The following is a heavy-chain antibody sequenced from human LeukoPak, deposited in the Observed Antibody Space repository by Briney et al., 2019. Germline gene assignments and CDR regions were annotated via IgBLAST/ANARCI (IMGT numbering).Heavy chain of an antibody. D-gene: IGHD5-12*01. J-gene: IGHJ3*02. CDR3: ARDDDVDIVATIDAFDI. CDR2: ISSSSYI. V-gene: IGHV3-21*01. Sequence: GGSLRLSCAASGFTFSSYSMNWVRQAPGKGLEWVSSISSSSYIYYADSVKGRFTISRDNAKNSLYLQMNSLRAEDTAVYYCARDDDVDIVATIDAFDIWGQGTMVTVSS. CDR1: GFTFSSYS.